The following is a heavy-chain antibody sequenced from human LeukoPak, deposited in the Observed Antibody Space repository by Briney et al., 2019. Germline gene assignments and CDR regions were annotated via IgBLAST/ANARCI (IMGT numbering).Heavy chain of an antibody. CDR2: IKSKTDGGAI. CDR1: GFSFTNAW. V-gene: IGHV3-15*01. J-gene: IGHJ4*01. CDR3: LTRRRSTSGVDY. D-gene: IGHD3-3*01. Sequence: GSLRLSCAAAGFSFTNAWMNWVRQAPGKGLEWVGRIKSKTDGGAIHYAAAVRSRFSISRDDSINTVYLQMDSLKADDTAVYYCLTRRRSTSGVDYWGQGTLVTVS.